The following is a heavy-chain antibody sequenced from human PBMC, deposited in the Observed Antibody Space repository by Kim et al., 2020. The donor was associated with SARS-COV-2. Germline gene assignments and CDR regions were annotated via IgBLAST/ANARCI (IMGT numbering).Heavy chain of an antibody. Sequence: GGSLRLSCAASGFTVSSNYMSWVRQAPGKGLEWVSVIYRGGSSYYADAVEGRFTIFRSNSKNTLYHQMNSLRTDDKAAYYCSRDASRYYSSLYWGQGSL. V-gene: IGHV3-53*01. CDR2: IYRGGSS. J-gene: IGHJ4*02. CDR1: GFTVSSNY. CDR3: SRDASRYYSSLY. D-gene: IGHD2-2*01.